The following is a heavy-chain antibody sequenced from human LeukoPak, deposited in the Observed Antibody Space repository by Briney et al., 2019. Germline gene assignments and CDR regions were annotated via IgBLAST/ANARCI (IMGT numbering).Heavy chain of an antibody. V-gene: IGHV3-48*04. CDR2: ISSSSSTI. CDR3: ARVNSSSQVGYFDY. J-gene: IGHJ4*02. Sequence: GGSLRLSCAASGFTFSSYSMNWVRQAPGKGLEWVSYISSSSSTIYYADSVKGRFTISRDNAKNSLYLQMNSLRAEDTAVYYCARVNSSSQVGYFDYWGQGTLVTVSS. CDR1: GFTFSSYS. D-gene: IGHD6-13*01.